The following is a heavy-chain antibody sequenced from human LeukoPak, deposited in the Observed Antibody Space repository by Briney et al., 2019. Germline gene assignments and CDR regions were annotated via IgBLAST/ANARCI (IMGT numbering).Heavy chain of an antibody. CDR2: IYYSGST. V-gene: IGHV4-59*01. D-gene: IGHD3-9*01. CDR1: GGSISSYY. J-gene: IGHJ4*02. CDR3: ARAGPSDYDILTGYLPPGYFDY. Sequence: SETLSLTCTVSGGSISSYYWSWLRQPPGKGLEWIGYIYYSGSTNYNPSLKSRVTISVDPSKNQFSLKLSSVTAADTAVYYCARAGPSDYDILTGYLPPGYFDYWGQGTLVTVSS.